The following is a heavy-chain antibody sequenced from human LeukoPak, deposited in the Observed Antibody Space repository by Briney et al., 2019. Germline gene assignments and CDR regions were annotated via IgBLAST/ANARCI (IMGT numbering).Heavy chain of an antibody. Sequence: ASVKVSCKVSGYTLTELSMHWARQAPGKGLEWMGGFDPEDGETIYAQKFQGRVTMTEDPSTDTAYMELRSLRSEDTAVYYCATDLSTVPPPIAVAGIPWGQGTLVTVSS. CDR2: FDPEDGET. V-gene: IGHV1-24*01. J-gene: IGHJ5*02. CDR3: ATDLSTVPPPIAVAGIP. D-gene: IGHD6-19*01. CDR1: GYTLTELS.